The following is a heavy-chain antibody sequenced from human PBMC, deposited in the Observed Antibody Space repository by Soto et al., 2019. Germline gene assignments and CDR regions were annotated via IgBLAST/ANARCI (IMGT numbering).Heavy chain of an antibody. CDR2: INPNSGGT. CDR1: GYTFTGYY. D-gene: IGHD2-15*01. V-gene: IGHV1-2*04. Sequence: GASVKVSCKASGYTFTGYYMHWVRQAPGQGLEWMGWINPNSGGTNYAQKFQGWVTMTRDTSISTAYMELRSLRSDDTAVCYCARSRPRYCSGGSCYLDYWGQGTLVTVSS. CDR3: ARSRPRYCSGGSCYLDY. J-gene: IGHJ4*02.